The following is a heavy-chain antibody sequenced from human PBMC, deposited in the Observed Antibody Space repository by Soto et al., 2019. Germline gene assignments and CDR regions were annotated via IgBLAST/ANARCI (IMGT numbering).Heavy chain of an antibody. CDR3: ARMTTVKGAHFAY. J-gene: IGHJ4*02. V-gene: IGHV4-30-4*01. Sequence: QVQLQESGPGLVKPSQTLSLTCTVSGGSISSGDYYWSWIRQPPGKGLEWIGYIYYSGSTYQNPSLQSRVTISVDTSKNQFSLKLSSVTAADTAVYYCARMTTVKGAHFAYWGQGTLVTVSS. D-gene: IGHD4-17*01. CDR1: GGSISSGDYY. CDR2: IYYSGST.